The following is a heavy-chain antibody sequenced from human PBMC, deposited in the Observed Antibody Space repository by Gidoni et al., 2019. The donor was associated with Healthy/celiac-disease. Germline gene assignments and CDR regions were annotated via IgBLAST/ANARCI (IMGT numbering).Heavy chain of an antibody. CDR1: GFPFSSYA. CDR2: ISGSGGST. Sequence: EVQLLESGGGLVQPGGSLRLSCAASGFPFSSYAMSWVRQAPGKGLEWVSAISGSGGSTYYADSVKGRFTISRDNSKNTLYLQMNSLRAEDTAVYYCAKGNVDTAMVGMGYYFDYWGQGTLVTVSS. CDR3: AKGNVDTAMVGMGYYFDY. J-gene: IGHJ4*02. D-gene: IGHD5-18*01. V-gene: IGHV3-23*01.